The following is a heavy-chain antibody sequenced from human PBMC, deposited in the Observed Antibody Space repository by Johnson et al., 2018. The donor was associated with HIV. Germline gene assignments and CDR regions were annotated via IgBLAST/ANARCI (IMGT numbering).Heavy chain of an antibody. D-gene: IGHD4-23*01. Sequence: QVVLVESGGGVVQPGGALRLSCAASGFTFSNYGMHWVRQAPGKGLEWVAFIRYEGSNKYYADSVKGRFTISRENSKNTLYLQMNSLRAEDTAVYYCARDYRYGGNSAFDIWGQGTMVTVSS. V-gene: IGHV3-30*02. CDR1: GFTFSNYG. CDR3: ARDYRYGGNSAFDI. CDR2: IRYEGSNK. J-gene: IGHJ3*02.